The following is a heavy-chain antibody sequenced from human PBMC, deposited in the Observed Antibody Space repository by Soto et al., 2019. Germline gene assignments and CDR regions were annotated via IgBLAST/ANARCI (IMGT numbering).Heavy chain of an antibody. D-gene: IGHD1-26*01. Sequence: SGPTLVNPTQTLTLTCTFSGFSLRNNGVGVGWIRQPPGKALEWLAFIYWDDDKRYSPSLKSRLSITKDTSKNQVVLTMTKMDPVDTATYYSALSRVGTTTDAYYFDYWGQGALVTVSS. CDR1: GFSLRNNGVG. V-gene: IGHV2-5*02. J-gene: IGHJ4*02. CDR3: ALSRVGTTTDAYYFDY. CDR2: IYWDDDK.